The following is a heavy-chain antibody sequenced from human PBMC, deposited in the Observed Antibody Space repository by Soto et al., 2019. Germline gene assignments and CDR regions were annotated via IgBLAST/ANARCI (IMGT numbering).Heavy chain of an antibody. Sequence: SETLSLTCGASDYTISTGFYWGWIRQPPGKGLEWIGTIYHTGSTSYNPSLKSRVTISIDTSKNQFSLELTSVTTADTAVYYCARDRGSGYFDYWGQGTLVTVSS. V-gene: IGHV4-38-2*02. CDR2: IYHTGST. CDR1: DYTISTGFY. D-gene: IGHD3-10*01. CDR3: ARDRGSGYFDY. J-gene: IGHJ4*02.